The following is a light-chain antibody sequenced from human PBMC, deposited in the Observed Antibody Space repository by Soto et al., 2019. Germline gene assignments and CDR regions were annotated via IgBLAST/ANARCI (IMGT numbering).Light chain of an antibody. V-gene: IGLV2-11*01. J-gene: IGLJ2*01. CDR1: SSDVGGYNY. CDR2: DVS. CDR3: CSYAGNYIVV. Sequence: QSALTQPRSVSGSPGQSVTISCTGTSSDVGGYNYVSWYQQHPGKAPKLMIYDVSKRPSGVPDRFSGSKSGNTASLTISVLQAEDEADYYCCSYAGNYIVVFGGGTQLTVL.